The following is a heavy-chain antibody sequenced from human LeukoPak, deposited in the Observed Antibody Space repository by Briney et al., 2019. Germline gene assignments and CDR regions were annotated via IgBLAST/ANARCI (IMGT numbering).Heavy chain of an antibody. Sequence: SETLSLACTVSGASVSASGYYWGWMRQPPGKGLEWIGTLHYSGSTYYNPSLQSRLTISVDTSKNQFSLKLNSVTSADTAVYFCASDWDGAFDFNTFDIWGQGTMVTVSS. CDR2: LHYSGST. V-gene: IGHV4-39*07. CDR1: GASVSASGYY. J-gene: IGHJ3*02. D-gene: IGHD4/OR15-4a*01. CDR3: ASDWDGAFDFNTFDI.